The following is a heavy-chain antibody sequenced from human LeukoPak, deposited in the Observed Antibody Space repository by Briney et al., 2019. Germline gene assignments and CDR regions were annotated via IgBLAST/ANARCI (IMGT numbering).Heavy chain of an antibody. D-gene: IGHD6-19*01. J-gene: IGHJ4*02. V-gene: IGHV3-21*01. CDR2: ISSSSSYM. CDR3: ARDSSGWYGLIDY. Sequence: VGSLRLSCAASGFTFSSYSMNWVRQAPGKGLEWVSSISSSSSYMYYADSVKGRFTISRDNAKNSLSLQMNSLRAEDTAVYYCARDSSGWYGLIDYWGQGILVTVSS. CDR1: GFTFSSYS.